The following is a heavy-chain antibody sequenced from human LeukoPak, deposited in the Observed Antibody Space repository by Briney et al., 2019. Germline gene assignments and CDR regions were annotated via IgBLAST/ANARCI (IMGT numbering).Heavy chain of an antibody. CDR2: INPNSGDT. D-gene: IGHD4-17*01. CDR3: ASLGDSDPFDY. CDR1: GYTFTGYY. Sequence: GASVKVSCKASGYTFTGYYMHCVRQAPGQGLEWMGWINPNSGDTNYPQKFQGRVTMTRDTSISTAYMELSRLRSDDTAVYYCASLGDSDPFDYWGQGTLVTVSS. J-gene: IGHJ4*02. V-gene: IGHV1-2*02.